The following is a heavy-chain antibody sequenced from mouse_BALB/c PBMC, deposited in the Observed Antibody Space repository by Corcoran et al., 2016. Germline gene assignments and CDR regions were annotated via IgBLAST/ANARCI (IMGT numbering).Heavy chain of an antibody. Sequence: QIQLVQSGPELKKPGETVKISYKASGYTFTNYGMNWVKQAPGKGLKWMGWINTYTGEPTYADDFKGRFAFSLETSASTAYLQINNLKNEDMATYFCARGGGNSPWFAYWGQGTLVTVSA. D-gene: IGHD2-1*01. V-gene: IGHV9-1*02. CDR3: ARGGGNSPWFAY. CDR2: INTYTGEP. CDR1: GYTFTNYG. J-gene: IGHJ3*01.